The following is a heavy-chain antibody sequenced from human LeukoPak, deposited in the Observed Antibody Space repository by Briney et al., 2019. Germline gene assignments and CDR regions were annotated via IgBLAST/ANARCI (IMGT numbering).Heavy chain of an antibody. CDR3: ASDSGGYPSIHYFDY. D-gene: IGHD3-22*01. CDR1: GGSVSSGGYY. V-gene: IGHV4-39*01. Sequence: NPSETLSLTCTVSGGSVSSGGYYWGWIRQPPGKGLEWIGTIYYSGSTYYDPSLRSRVTMSVDTSENQFSLRLTSVTAADTALYYCASDSGGYPSIHYFDYWGQGVLVTVSS. J-gene: IGHJ4*02. CDR2: IYYSGST.